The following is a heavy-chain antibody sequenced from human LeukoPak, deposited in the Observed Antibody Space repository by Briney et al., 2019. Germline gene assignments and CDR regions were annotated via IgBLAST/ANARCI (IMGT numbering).Heavy chain of an antibody. V-gene: IGHV4-59*01. Sequence: SETLSLTCTVSGGSISTYYWSWIRQPPGKGLEWIGYIYYSGSTNYSPSLKSRVTISVDTSKNQCSLKLSSVTAADTALYYCARVTRGYNYGSDYWGQGTLVTVSS. CDR2: IYYSGST. CDR3: ARVTRGYNYGSDY. J-gene: IGHJ4*02. CDR1: GGSISTYY. D-gene: IGHD5-18*01.